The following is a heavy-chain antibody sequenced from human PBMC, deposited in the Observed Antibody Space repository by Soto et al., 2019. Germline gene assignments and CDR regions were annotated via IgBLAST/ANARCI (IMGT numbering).Heavy chain of an antibody. CDR3: ARGYCGAASCSGWFDP. CDR1: GDSISSSSHC. V-gene: IGHV4-39*01. J-gene: IGHJ5*02. D-gene: IGHD2-15*01. Sequence: SETLSLTWIVSGDSISSSSHCWGWIRQPPGKGLEWIGSIYYSGSTYYNPSLKSRVTISVDTSKNQFSVKLSSVTAADTAVYYCARGYCGAASCSGWFDPWGQGTLVTVSS. CDR2: IYYSGST.